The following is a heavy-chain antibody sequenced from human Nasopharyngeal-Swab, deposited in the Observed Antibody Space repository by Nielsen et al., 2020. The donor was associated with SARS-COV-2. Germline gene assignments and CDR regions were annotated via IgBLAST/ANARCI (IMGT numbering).Heavy chain of an antibody. V-gene: IGHV3-48*03. CDR3: AKDKRYFDWDGMDV. Sequence: GESLKISCAASGFTFSSYEMNWVRQAPGKGLEWVSYISSSGSTIYYADSVKGRFTISRDNSKNTLYLQMNSLRAEDTAVYYCAKDKRYFDWDGMDVWGQGTTVTVSS. CDR1: GFTFSSYE. D-gene: IGHD3-9*01. CDR2: ISSSGSTI. J-gene: IGHJ6*02.